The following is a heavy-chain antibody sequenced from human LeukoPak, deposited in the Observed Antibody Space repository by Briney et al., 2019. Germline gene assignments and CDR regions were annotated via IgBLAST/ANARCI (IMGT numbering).Heavy chain of an antibody. V-gene: IGHV4-39*01. D-gene: IGHD6-13*01. CDR3: ARHPPYTAYSGSWGGNYFDY. CDR2: IYYSGST. J-gene: IGHJ4*02. CDR1: GGSISSSGYY. Sequence: PSETLSLTCSVSGGSISSSGYYWGWIRQSPGKGLEWIGTIYYSGSTYYNPSLKSRVTISVDTSKNQFSLNLRSVIAADTAVYYCARHPPYTAYSGSWGGNYFDYWGQGTLVTVSS.